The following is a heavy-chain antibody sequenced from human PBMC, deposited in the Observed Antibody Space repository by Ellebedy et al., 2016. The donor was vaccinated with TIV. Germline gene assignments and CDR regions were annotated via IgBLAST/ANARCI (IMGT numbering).Heavy chain of an antibody. CDR1: GGSFSGYY. D-gene: IGHD2-2*01. CDR2: INHSGST. V-gene: IGHV4-34*01. Sequence: SETLSLXXAVYGGSFSGYYWSWIRQPPGKGLEWIGEINHSGSTNYNPSLKSRVTISVDTSKNQFSLKLSSVTAADTAVYYCARGLYCSSTSCYPPPWGQGTLVTVSS. J-gene: IGHJ5*02. CDR3: ARGLYCSSTSCYPPP.